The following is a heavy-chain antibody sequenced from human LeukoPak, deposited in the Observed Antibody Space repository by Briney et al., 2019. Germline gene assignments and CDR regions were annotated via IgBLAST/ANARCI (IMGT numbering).Heavy chain of an antibody. CDR1: GFTFSSYE. V-gene: IGHV3-48*03. D-gene: IGHD2-15*01. J-gene: IGHJ3*02. CDR3: ARDCSGGSCYSPAPGAFDI. CDR2: ISSSGSTI. Sequence: GGSLRLSCAASGFTFSSYEMNWVRQAPGKRLEWVSYISSSGSTIYYADSVKGRFTISRDNAKNSLYLQMNSLRAEDTAVYYCARDCSGGSCYSPAPGAFDIWGQGTMVTVSS.